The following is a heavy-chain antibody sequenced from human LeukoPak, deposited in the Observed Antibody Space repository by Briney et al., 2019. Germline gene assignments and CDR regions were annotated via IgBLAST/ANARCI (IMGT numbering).Heavy chain of an antibody. CDR1: GYTFTSYG. D-gene: IGHD1-7*01. Sequence: ASVKVSCKASGYTFTSYGISWVRQAPGQGLEWMGWISAYNGNTNYAQKLQGRVTMTTDTSTSTAYTELRSLRSDDTAVYYCARDSGITGTNWFDPWGQGTLVTVSS. J-gene: IGHJ5*02. V-gene: IGHV1-18*01. CDR3: ARDSGITGTNWFDP. CDR2: ISAYNGNT.